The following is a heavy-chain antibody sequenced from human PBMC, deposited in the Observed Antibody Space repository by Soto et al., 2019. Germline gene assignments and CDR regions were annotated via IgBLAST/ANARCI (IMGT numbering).Heavy chain of an antibody. CDR1: GDSVSSNSAA. CDR2: TFFRSKCFI. Sequence: SQTLSLTCAISGDSVSSNSAAWNWIRQSPSRGLEWLGRTFFRSKCFIVYALSVKSRITITPDTSKNQFSLNSSFVTAADTAVYYFAILDMITFGGIIGPNDEFDIWGQGTMVTVSS. J-gene: IGHJ3*02. CDR3: AILDMITFGGIIGPNDEFDI. V-gene: IGHV6-1*01. D-gene: IGHD3-16*01.